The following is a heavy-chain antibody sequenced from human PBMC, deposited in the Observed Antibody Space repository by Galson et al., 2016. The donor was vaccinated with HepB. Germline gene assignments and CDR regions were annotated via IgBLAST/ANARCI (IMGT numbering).Heavy chain of an antibody. D-gene: IGHD3-10*02. Sequence: SLRLSCAASGFTFSSYGMHWVRQAPGKGLEWVAAISYDGSHKYYADSVKGRFTISRDNAKNSLYLRLSSLRAEDTDLYYCAKDISPVYMLISSNYYYGMDVWGQGTTVTVSS. J-gene: IGHJ6*02. CDR1: GFTFSSYG. CDR2: ISYDGSHK. CDR3: AKDISPVYMLISSNYYYGMDV. V-gene: IGHV3-30*18.